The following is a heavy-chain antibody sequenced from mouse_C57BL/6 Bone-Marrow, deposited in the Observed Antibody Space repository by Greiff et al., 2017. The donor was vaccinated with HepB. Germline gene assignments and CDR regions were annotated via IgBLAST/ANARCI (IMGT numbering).Heavy chain of an antibody. Sequence: VQLVESGAELVKPGASVKLSCKASGYTFTEYTIHWVKQRSGQGLEWIGWFYPGSGSIKYNEKFKDKATLTADNSYSTVYMELSRLTTEDSAVYFCARHGPYYGNLNYYAMDYWGQGTSVTVSS. J-gene: IGHJ4*01. CDR2: FYPGSGSI. CDR3: ARHGPYYGNLNYYAMDY. CDR1: GYTFTEYT. V-gene: IGHV1-62-2*01. D-gene: IGHD2-10*01.